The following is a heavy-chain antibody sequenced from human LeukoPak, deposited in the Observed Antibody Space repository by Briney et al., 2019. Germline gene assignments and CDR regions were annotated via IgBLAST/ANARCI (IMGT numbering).Heavy chain of an antibody. CDR1: GGSISSYY. CDR2: IYYSGST. V-gene: IGHV4-59*08. J-gene: IGHJ4*02. Sequence: SETLSLTCTVSGGSISSYYWSLIRQPPGKGLEWIGYIYYSGSTNYNPSLKSRVTISVDTSKNQFSLKLSSVTAADTAVYYCARQGSFFDYWGQGTLVTVSS. CDR3: ARQGSFFDY. D-gene: IGHD6-19*01.